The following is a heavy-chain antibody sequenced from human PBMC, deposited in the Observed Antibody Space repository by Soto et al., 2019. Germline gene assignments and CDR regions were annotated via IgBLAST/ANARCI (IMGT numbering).Heavy chain of an antibody. CDR1: GFTFSSYA. CDR2: ISYDGSNK. D-gene: IGHD4-17*01. CDR3: ARTYYGDYTFDY. J-gene: IGHJ4*02. V-gene: IGHV3-30-3*01. Sequence: QVQLVESGGGVVQPGRSLRLSCAASGFTFSSYAMHWVRQAPGKGLEWGAVISYDGSNKYYADSVKGRLTISRDNSKNTLYLQMNSLRAEDTAVYYCARTYYGDYTFDYWGQGTLVTVSS.